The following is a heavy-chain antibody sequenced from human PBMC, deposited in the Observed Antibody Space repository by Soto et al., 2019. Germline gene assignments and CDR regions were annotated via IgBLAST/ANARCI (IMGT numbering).Heavy chain of an antibody. J-gene: IGHJ4*02. V-gene: IGHV3-23*01. CDR2: ISGSGGST. CDR3: AKDGYSRKSRPHYYFDY. D-gene: IGHD6-13*01. CDR1: GFTFSSYA. Sequence: GGSLRLSCAASGFTFSSYAMSWVRQAPGKGLEWVSAISGSGGSTYYADSVKGRFTISRDNSKNTLYRQMNSLRAEDTAVYYCAKDGYSRKSRPHYYFDYWGQGTLVTVSS.